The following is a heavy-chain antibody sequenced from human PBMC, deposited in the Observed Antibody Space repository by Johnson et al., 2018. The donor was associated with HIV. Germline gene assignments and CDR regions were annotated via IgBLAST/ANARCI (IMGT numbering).Heavy chain of an antibody. J-gene: IGHJ3*02. CDR1: GFTVSRNY. V-gene: IGHV3-53*01. Sequence: VPLVESGGGLIQPGGSLRLSCAASGFTVSRNYMSWVRQAPGKGLEWVSVIYSGGSTYYAASVKGRFTISRDNSKNTLYLQMNSLRAEDTALYYCARGNYYGSGSYGAFDIWGQGTMVTVSS. CDR3: ARGNYYGSGSYGAFDI. D-gene: IGHD3-10*01. CDR2: IYSGGST.